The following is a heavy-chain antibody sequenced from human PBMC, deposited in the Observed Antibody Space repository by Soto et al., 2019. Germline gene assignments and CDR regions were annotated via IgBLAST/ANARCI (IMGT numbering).Heavy chain of an antibody. V-gene: IGHV5-10-1*01. CDR3: AREGNLEYSSSSSGYYYYYYGMDV. Sequence: ESLKISCKGSGYSFTSYWISWVRQMPGKGLEWMGRIDPSDSYTNYSPSFQGHVTISADKSISTAYLQWSSLKASDTAMYYCAREGNLEYSSSSSGYYYYYYGMDVWGQGTTVTVSS. J-gene: IGHJ6*02. CDR2: IDPSDSYT. D-gene: IGHD6-6*01. CDR1: GYSFTSYW.